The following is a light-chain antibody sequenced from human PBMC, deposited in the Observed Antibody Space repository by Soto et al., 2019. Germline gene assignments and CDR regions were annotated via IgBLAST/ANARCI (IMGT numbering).Light chain of an antibody. Sequence: EIVLTQSPATLSLSPGERATLFCRASQSVNSFLGWYQQKPGQTPRLLIWDTSNRATGVPARFSGSGSGTEFTLTINSLEPEDFAVYYCQQRSEWPPTFGQGTKVEVK. CDR2: DTS. J-gene: IGKJ1*01. CDR1: QSVNSF. V-gene: IGKV3-11*01. CDR3: QQRSEWPPT.